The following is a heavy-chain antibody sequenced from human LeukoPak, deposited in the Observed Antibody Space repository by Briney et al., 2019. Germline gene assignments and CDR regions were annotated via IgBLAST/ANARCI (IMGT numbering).Heavy chain of an antibody. CDR1: GGSISSYY. Sequence: SETLSLTCTVSGGSISSYYWSWIRQPPGKGLAWIGYIYYSGSTNYNPSLKSRVTISVDTSKNQFSLKLSSVTAADTAVYYCAGSGYLDAFDIWGQGTMVTVSS. V-gene: IGHV4-59*01. CDR2: IYYSGST. CDR3: AGSGYLDAFDI. J-gene: IGHJ3*02. D-gene: IGHD3-3*01.